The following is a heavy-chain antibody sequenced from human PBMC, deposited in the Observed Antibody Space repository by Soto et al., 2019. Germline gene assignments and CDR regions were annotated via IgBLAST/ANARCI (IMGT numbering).Heavy chain of an antibody. D-gene: IGHD6-25*01. V-gene: IGHV4-34*01. J-gene: IGHJ4*02. CDR1: GGSFSDYY. CDR3: AQMWSGYNSY. CDR2: INHSGST. Sequence: QVQLQQWGAGLVKPSETLSLTCAVYGGSFSDYYWSWIRQPPGKGLEWIGEINHSGSTNYNPSLKSRVTISLDTSKSQFSLKVSSVSAADTAVYYCAQMWSGYNSYWGQGNLVTVSS.